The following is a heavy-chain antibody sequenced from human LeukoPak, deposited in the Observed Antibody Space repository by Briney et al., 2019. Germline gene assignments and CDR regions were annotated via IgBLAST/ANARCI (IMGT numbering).Heavy chain of an antibody. CDR2: ISSGSSDI. D-gene: IGHD3-3*01. Sequence: GGSLRLSCAASGFTFSTYSMTWVRQAPGKGLEWVSSISSGSSDISYADSAKGRFTVSRDNSKNSLHLQMNSLRAEDTAVYYCASSGPDDFWSGYRLDYWGQGTLVTVSS. CDR1: GFTFSTYS. J-gene: IGHJ4*02. CDR3: ASSGPDDFWSGYRLDY. V-gene: IGHV3-21*01.